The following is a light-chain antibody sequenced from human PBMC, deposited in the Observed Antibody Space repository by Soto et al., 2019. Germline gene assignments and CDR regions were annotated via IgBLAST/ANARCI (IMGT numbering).Light chain of an antibody. CDR3: AAWDDSLNGYV. V-gene: IGLV1-40*01. CDR2: GTT. J-gene: IGLJ1*01. CDR1: SSNIGAGYD. Sequence: QSVLTQPPSVSGAPGQRVTISCTGSSSNIGAGYDVHWYQQLPGTAPKLVIYGTTNRPSGVPDRFSGSKSGTSASLAIRGLQSEDEADYYCAAWDDSLNGYVFGTGTKVTVL.